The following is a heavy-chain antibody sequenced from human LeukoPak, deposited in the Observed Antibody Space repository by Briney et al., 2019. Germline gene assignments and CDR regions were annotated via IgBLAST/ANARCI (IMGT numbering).Heavy chain of an antibody. V-gene: IGHV1-69*13. D-gene: IGHD3-16*02. CDR1: GVTFSRYA. J-gene: IGHJ4*02. Sequence: SVKVSCKASGVTFSRYAISWVRQAPAQGLERMGGVLPMSGTANYAQQFQGRVTITADESTNTANMELRSLRPEDTALYYCASVGYRVGQTERINDFWGQGTLVTVSS. CDR2: VLPMSGTA. CDR3: ASVGYRVGQTERINDF.